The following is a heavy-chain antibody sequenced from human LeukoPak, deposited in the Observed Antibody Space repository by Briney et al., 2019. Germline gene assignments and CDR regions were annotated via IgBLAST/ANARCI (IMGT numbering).Heavy chain of an antibody. Sequence: PGGSLRLSCAASGFTFSSYAMNWVRQAPGKGLEWVSAISGSGGSTYYADSVKGRFTISRDNSKNTLYLQMNSLRAEDTAVYYCAKDLRTYYYDSSGYRDDYWGQGTLVTVSS. CDR1: GFTFSSYA. D-gene: IGHD3-22*01. V-gene: IGHV3-23*01. CDR2: ISGSGGST. J-gene: IGHJ4*02. CDR3: AKDLRTYYYDSSGYRDDY.